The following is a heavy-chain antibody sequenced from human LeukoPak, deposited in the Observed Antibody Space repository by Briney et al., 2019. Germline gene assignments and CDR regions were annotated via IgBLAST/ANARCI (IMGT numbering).Heavy chain of an antibody. CDR1: GFTCSSYA. V-gene: IGHV3-23*01. D-gene: IGHD3-9*01. CDR3: AKDLIIISPIRDY. Sequence: PGGSLRLSCAASGFTCSSYAMSWVRQAPGQGLEWVSAISVSGGSTYYADSVKGRFTSSRDNAKSALYLQMNSPRGEDTAVYYRAKDLIIISPIRDYWSQGTLVTVSS. J-gene: IGHJ4*02. CDR2: ISVSGGST.